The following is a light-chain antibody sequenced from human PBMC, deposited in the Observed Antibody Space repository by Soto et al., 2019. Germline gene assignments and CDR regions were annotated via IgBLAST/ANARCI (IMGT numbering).Light chain of an antibody. Sequence: EIVLTQSPGTLSLSPGDRATLFCRASQSVSSSYLAWYQQKPGQAPRLLIFGTSSRAIGISDRFSGSGSVTDFTLTISKLEPEDFAVYYCQQYGISPRTFGQGTKVEVK. V-gene: IGKV3-20*01. CDR3: QQYGISPRT. J-gene: IGKJ1*01. CDR2: GTS. CDR1: QSVSSSY.